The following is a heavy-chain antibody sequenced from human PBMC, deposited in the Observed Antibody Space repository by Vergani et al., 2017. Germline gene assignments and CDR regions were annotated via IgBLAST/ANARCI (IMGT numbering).Heavy chain of an antibody. J-gene: IGHJ4*02. Sequence: QVQLQQWGAGLLKPSQTLSLTCTVSGGSISSGGYYWSWIRQHPGKGLEWIGYIYYSGSTYYNPSLKSRVTISVDTSKNQFSLKLSSVTAADTAVYYCARARDTPYYFDYWGQGTLVTVSS. CDR2: IYYSGST. D-gene: IGHD2-21*01. CDR1: GGSISSGGYY. CDR3: ARARDTPYYFDY. V-gene: IGHV4-31*03.